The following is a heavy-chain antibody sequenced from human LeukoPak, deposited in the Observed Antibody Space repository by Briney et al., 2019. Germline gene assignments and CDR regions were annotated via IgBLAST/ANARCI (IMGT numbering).Heavy chain of an antibody. V-gene: IGHV4-4*07. D-gene: IGHD6-19*01. CDR1: GGSISPYY. CDR3: ARSPLTSSGWYRADY. J-gene: IGHJ4*02. CDR2: IYTSGSS. Sequence: SETLPLTCTVSGGSISPYYWNWIRQPAGKGLEWIGRIYTSGSSSYNPSLKSRVTMSLDTSNNHFSLKLSSVTAADTAVYYCARSPLTSSGWYRADYWGQGTLVTVSS.